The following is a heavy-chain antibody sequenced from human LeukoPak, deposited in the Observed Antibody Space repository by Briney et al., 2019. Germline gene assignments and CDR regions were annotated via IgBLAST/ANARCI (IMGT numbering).Heavy chain of an antibody. J-gene: IGHJ3*02. D-gene: IGHD4-17*01. CDR1: GYTFTSYG. Sequence: ASVKVSCKASGYTFTSYGISWVRQAPGQGLEWMGWISAYNGNTNYAQKLQGRVTMTRDTSTSTVYMELSSLRSEDTAVYYCARADALDDYGPKDAFDIWGQGTMVTVSS. CDR3: ARADALDDYGPKDAFDI. CDR2: ISAYNGNT. V-gene: IGHV1-18*01.